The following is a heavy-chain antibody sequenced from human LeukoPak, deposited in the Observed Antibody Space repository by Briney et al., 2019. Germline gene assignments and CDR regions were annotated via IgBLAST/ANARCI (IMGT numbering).Heavy chain of an antibody. CDR2: IFYSGTT. Sequence: PSETLSLTCTVSGGSISSYYWSWIRQPPGKGLEWIGFIFYSGTTNYNPSLKSRVTISVDTSKNQFSLKLSSVAAADTAVYYCARGGWNKFDYWGQGTLVTVSS. V-gene: IGHV4-59*01. CDR1: GGSISSYY. CDR3: ARGGWNKFDY. D-gene: IGHD3-22*01. J-gene: IGHJ4*02.